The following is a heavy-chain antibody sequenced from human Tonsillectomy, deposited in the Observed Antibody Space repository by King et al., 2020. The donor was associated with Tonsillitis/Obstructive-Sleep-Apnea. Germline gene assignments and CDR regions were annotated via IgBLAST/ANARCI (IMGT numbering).Heavy chain of an antibody. CDR3: ARGITSYDILTGYYIGNDY. CDR1: GGSISSYY. J-gene: IGHJ4*02. Sequence: VQLQESGPGLVKPSETLSLTCTVSGGSISSYYWSWIRQPPGKGLEWIGYIYYSGRPNYNPSLKSRVTISVETSKNKFSLKLSSVTAADTAVYYCARGITSYDILTGYYIGNDYWGQGTLVTVSS. D-gene: IGHD3-9*01. CDR2: IYYSGRP. V-gene: IGHV4-59*01.